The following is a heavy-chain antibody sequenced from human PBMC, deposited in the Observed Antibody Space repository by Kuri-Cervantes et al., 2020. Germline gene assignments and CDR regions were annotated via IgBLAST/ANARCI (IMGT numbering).Heavy chain of an antibody. CDR1: GGSISSSSYY. D-gene: IGHD2-2*01. CDR2: ISYSGST. V-gene: IGHV4-39*07. CDR3: AREDCSSTSCYV. Sequence: SETLSLTCTVSGGSISSSSYYWGWIRQPPGKGLEWIGSISYSGSTYYNPSLKSRVTISVDTSKNQFSLKLSSVTAADTAVYYCAREDCSSTSCYVWGQGTLVTVSS. J-gene: IGHJ4*02.